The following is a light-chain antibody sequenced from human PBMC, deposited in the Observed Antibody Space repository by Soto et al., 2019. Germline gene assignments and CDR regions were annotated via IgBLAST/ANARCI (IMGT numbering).Light chain of an antibody. CDR1: QSVSSY. V-gene: IGKV3-11*01. J-gene: IGKJ3*01. CDR3: QQRNSWPFT. CDR2: DAS. Sequence: IVLTQSPATLSLSPGERATLSCRASQSVSSYLAWFQQKPGQAPRLLIYDASTMATGIPARFSGSGSGTDFTLTISSLEPEDFAVYYCQQRNSWPFTFGPGTKVDIK.